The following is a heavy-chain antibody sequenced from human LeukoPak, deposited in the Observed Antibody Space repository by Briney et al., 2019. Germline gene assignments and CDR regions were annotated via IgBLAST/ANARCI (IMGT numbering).Heavy chain of an antibody. Sequence: PGGSLRLSCAASGFTFSSYWMHWVRQVPGKGLVWVSRINGDGSSTAYADSVKGRFTISRDNAKNTLYLQMNSLTAEDTAVYYCARGPPWYFDLWGRGTLVTVSS. V-gene: IGHV3-74*01. CDR3: ARGPPWYFDL. D-gene: IGHD6-25*01. CDR1: GFTFSSYW. J-gene: IGHJ2*01. CDR2: INGDGSST.